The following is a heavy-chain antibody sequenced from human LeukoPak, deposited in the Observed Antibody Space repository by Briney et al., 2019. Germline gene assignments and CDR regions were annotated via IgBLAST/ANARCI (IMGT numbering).Heavy chain of an antibody. D-gene: IGHD6-6*01. V-gene: IGHV3-21*01. CDR1: GFTFSSYS. CDR2: ISSSSSYI. J-gene: IGHJ4*02. Sequence: GGSLRLSCAASGFTFSSYSMNWVRQAPGKGLDWVSSISSSSSYIYYADSVKGRFTISRDNAKNSLYLQMNSLRAEDTAVYYCARQSSSSFLFDYWGQGTLVTVSS. CDR3: ARQSSSSFLFDY.